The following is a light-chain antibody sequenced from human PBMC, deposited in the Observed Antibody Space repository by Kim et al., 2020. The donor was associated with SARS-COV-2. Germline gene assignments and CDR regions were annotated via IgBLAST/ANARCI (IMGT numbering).Light chain of an antibody. Sequence: EIVLTQSPGTLSLSPGERATLSCRASQSISSEFLAWYQQISGQPPRLLMFGASNRAAAIPDRFSGGGSGTDFTLTITRLEPADAAVYYCWQETKTPPAYTFGQGTKLEI. CDR1: QSISSEF. J-gene: IGKJ2*01. V-gene: IGKV3-20*01. CDR2: GAS. CDR3: WQETKTPPAYT.